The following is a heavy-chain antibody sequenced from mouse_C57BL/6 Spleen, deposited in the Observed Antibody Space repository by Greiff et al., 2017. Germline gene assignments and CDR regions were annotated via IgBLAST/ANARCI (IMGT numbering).Heavy chain of an antibody. CDR1: GYTFTSYW. D-gene: IGHD1-1*01. Sequence: VQLQQSGTVLARPGASVKMSCKTSGYTFTSYWMHWVKQRPGQGLEWIGAIYPGNSDTSYNQKFKGKAKLTAVTSASTAYMELSSLTNEDSAVYYCTRVLPYGGYAMDYWGQGTSVTVSS. CDR2: IYPGNSDT. J-gene: IGHJ4*01. V-gene: IGHV1-5*01. CDR3: TRVLPYGGYAMDY.